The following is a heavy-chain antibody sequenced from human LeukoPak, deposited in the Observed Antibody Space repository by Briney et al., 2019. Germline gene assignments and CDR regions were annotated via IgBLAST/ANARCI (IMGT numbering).Heavy chain of an antibody. D-gene: IGHD5-12*01. CDR1: GFTFSSYG. CDR2: IRYEGSNK. J-gene: IGHJ4*02. Sequence: GGSLRLSCAASGFTFSSYGMHWVRQAPGKGLEWVAFIRYEGSNKYYADSLKGRFTISRDNSKNTLYLQMSSLRAEDTAVYYCAKDGGYPRGVHFDYWGQGTLVTVSS. CDR3: AKDGGYPRGVHFDY. V-gene: IGHV3-30*02.